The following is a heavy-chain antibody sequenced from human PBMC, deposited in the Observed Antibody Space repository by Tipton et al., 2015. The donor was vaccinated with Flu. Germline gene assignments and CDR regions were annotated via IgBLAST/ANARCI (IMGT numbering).Heavy chain of an antibody. CDR1: GFTFGDYA. CDR2: IRSKAYGGTT. CDR3: TRFQTITIFGVVIHGPPFWY. J-gene: IGHJ4*02. V-gene: IGHV3-49*04. D-gene: IGHD3-3*01. Sequence: SLRLSCTASGFTFGDYAMSWVRQAPGKGLEWVGFIRSKAYGGTTEYAASVKGRFTISRDDSKSIAYLQMNSLKTEDTAVYYCTRFQTITIFGVVIHGPPFWYWGQGTLVTVSS.